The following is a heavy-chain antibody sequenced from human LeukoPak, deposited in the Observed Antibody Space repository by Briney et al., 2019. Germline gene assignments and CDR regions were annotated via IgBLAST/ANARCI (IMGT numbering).Heavy chain of an antibody. Sequence: PSETLSLTCTVSGGSINSYYWSWIRQPPGKGLEWIGYIYYSGSTNYNPSLKSRVTMSVDTSKNQFSLKLSSVTAADTAVYYCARLRYIGGYNSIDCWGQGTLVTVSS. CDR3: ARLRYIGGYNSIDC. V-gene: IGHV4-59*01. CDR1: GGSINSYY. J-gene: IGHJ4*02. D-gene: IGHD1-26*01. CDR2: IYYSGST.